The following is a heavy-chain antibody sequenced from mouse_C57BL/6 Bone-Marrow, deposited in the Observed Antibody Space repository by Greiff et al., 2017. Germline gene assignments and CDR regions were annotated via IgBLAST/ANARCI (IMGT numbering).Heavy chain of an antibody. D-gene: IGHD2-4*01. CDR3: AKGLRGYYAMDY. CDR2: ISYDGSI. CDR1: GYSIPSGYY. V-gene: IGHV3-6*01. J-gene: IGHJ4*01. Sequence: EVKLMESGPGLVKPSQSLSLTCSVTGYSIPSGYYWNWIRQFPGNKLEWMGYISYDGSINYNPSLKNRISITRDTSKNQFFLKLNSVTTEDTATYYCAKGLRGYYAMDYWGQGTSVTVSA.